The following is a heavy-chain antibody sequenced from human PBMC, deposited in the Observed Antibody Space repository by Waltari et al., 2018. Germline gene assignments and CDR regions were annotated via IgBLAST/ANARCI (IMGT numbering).Heavy chain of an antibody. CDR3: ARDVTYYYDSSGYSPDY. D-gene: IGHD3-22*01. V-gene: IGHV1-69*10. Sequence: QVQLVQSGAEVKKPGSSVKVSCKASGGTFSSYAISWVRQAPGQGLEWMGGIIPNSGGTNYAQKFQGRVTMTTDTSTSTAYMELRSLRSDDTAVYYCARDVTYYYDSSGYSPDYWGQGTLVTVSS. CDR1: GGTFSSYA. CDR2: IIPNSGGT. J-gene: IGHJ4*02.